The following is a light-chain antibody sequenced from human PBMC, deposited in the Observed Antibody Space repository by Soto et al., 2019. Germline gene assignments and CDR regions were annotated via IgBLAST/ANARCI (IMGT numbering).Light chain of an antibody. CDR1: SSNIGNKY. Sequence: QSVLTQPPSVSAAPGQKITISCSGSSSNIGNKYVSWYQQLPGTAPKLLIYDNNKRPLGIPDRFSGSKSGTSATLGITGLQTGDEADYYCGAWDTSLSAEVFGGRTKLTVL. CDR2: DNN. CDR3: GAWDTSLSAEV. V-gene: IGLV1-51*01. J-gene: IGLJ3*02.